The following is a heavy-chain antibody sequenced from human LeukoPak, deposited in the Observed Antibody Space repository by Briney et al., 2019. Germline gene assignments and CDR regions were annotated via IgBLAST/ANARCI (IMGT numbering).Heavy chain of an antibody. CDR3: ARDGTDFYSNLERSNWFDP. D-gene: IGHD4-11*01. CDR2: INPSGGST. CDR1: GYTFTSYY. Sequence: GASVKVSCKASGYTFTSYYMHWVRQAPGQGLEWMGIINPSGGSTSYAQKFQGRVTMTRDTSTSTVYMELSSLRSEDTAVYYCARDGTDFYSNLERSNWFDPWGQGTLVTVSS. J-gene: IGHJ5*02. V-gene: IGHV1-46*01.